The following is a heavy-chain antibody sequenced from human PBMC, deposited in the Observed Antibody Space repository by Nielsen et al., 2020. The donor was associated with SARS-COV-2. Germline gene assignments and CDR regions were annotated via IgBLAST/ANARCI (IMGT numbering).Heavy chain of an antibody. V-gene: IGHV3-49*04. J-gene: IGHJ6*02. Sequence: GESLKISCTASGFTFGDYAMSWVRQAPGKGLEWVGFIRSKAYGGTTEYAASVKGRFTISRDDSKSIAYLQMNSLKTEDTAVYYCTTSTKGWSYYYYGMDVWGQGTTVTVSS. CDR1: GFTFGDYA. D-gene: IGHD2-2*01. CDR3: TTSTKGWSYYYYGMDV. CDR2: IRSKAYGGTT.